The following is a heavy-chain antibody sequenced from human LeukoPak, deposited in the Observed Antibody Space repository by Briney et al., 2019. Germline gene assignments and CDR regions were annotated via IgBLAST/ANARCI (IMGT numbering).Heavy chain of an antibody. CDR2: IYHSGST. CDR3: ARAARGGDNWNYRSM. Sequence: SQTLSLTCTVSGGSISSGGYYWSWIRQPPGKGLEWIGYIYHSGSTYYNPSLKSRVTISVDRSKNQFSLKLSSVTAADTAVYYCARAARGGDNWNYRSMWGQGTLVTVSS. D-gene: IGHD1-7*01. V-gene: IGHV4-30-2*01. J-gene: IGHJ4*02. CDR1: GGSISSGGYY.